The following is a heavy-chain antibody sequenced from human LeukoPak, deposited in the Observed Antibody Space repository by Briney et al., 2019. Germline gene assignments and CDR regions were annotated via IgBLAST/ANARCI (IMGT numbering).Heavy chain of an antibody. D-gene: IGHD3-22*01. CDR3: ARDYYDSSGYGSFDY. J-gene: IGHJ4*02. CDR1: GYTFTAYY. CDR2: INPNSGGT. V-gene: IGHV1-2*02. Sequence: PGASVKVSCKASGYTFTAYYMHWVRQAPGQGLEWMGWINPNSGGTNYAQKFQGRVTMTRDTSISTACMELSRLRSDDTAVFYCARDYYDSSGYGSFDYWGQGTLVTVSS.